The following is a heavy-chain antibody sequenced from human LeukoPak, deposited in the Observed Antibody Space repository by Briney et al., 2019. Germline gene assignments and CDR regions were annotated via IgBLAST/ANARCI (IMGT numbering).Heavy chain of an antibody. CDR2: IKQDGSEK. Sequence: PGGSLRLSCVASGFTFSSYWMSWVRQAPGKGLEWVANIKQDGSEKYYVDSVKGRFTISRDNAKNSLYLQMNSLRAEDTAVYYCARDLAVAGTYYYYGMDVWGQGTTVTVSS. D-gene: IGHD6-19*01. J-gene: IGHJ6*02. CDR1: GFTFSSYW. V-gene: IGHV3-7*01. CDR3: ARDLAVAGTYYYYGMDV.